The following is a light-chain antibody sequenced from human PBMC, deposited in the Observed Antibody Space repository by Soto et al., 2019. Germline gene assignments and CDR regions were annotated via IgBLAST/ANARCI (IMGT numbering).Light chain of an antibody. CDR2: GAS. V-gene: IGKV3-20*01. CDR1: QSVPQNY. CDR3: QQYATAPLT. Sequence: EIVLTQSPGTLSLSPGERATLSCRASQSVPQNYLAWYQQKPGQAPRLLIHGASNRATGIPDRFSGSGSGTDFTLTISRLEPEDFALFYCQQYATAPLTFGGGTKVEIK. J-gene: IGKJ4*01.